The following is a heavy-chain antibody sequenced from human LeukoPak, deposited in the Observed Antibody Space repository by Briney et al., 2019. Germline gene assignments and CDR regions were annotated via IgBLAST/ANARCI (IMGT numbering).Heavy chain of an antibody. J-gene: IGHJ4*02. D-gene: IGHD3-22*01. CDR3: AKDEYYYDSGNFDY. Sequence: GGTLRLSCAASGFTFSSYGMSWVRQAPGKGLEWVSAISGSGGSTYYADSVKGRFTISRDNSKNALYLQMNSLRAEDTAVYYCAKDEYYYDSGNFDYWGQGTLVTVSS. CDR1: GFTFSSYG. CDR2: ISGSGGST. V-gene: IGHV3-23*01.